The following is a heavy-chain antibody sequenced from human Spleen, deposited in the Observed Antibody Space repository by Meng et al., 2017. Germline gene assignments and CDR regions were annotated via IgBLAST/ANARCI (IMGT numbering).Heavy chain of an antibody. Sequence: QVQLVQSGAEVEKPGASVKVSCKASGYIFTDYYMHWMRRAPGQGVEWMGRINPDSGTNYAQRFQGRVTLTWDTSISTAYMDLSSLRSDDTAMYYCAKDLSGSIDYWGQGTLVTVSS. CDR3: AKDLSGSIDY. D-gene: IGHD2/OR15-2a*01. CDR2: INPDSGT. CDR1: GYIFTDYY. V-gene: IGHV1-2*06. J-gene: IGHJ4*02.